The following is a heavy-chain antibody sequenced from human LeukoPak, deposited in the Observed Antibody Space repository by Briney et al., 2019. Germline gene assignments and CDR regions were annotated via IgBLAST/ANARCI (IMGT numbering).Heavy chain of an antibody. V-gene: IGHV3-23*05. J-gene: IGHJ4*02. Sequence: GGSLRLSCAVSGFTFSRNAMTWVRQAPGKGLEWVSTIDTGGTVTYYVDSVKGRFAISRDNSRDTLWLQMNSLRADDTAVYYCASLPHSRGRSYSDYWGQGTLVTVSS. CDR2: IDTGGTVT. CDR1: GFTFSRNA. CDR3: ASLPHSRGRSYSDY.